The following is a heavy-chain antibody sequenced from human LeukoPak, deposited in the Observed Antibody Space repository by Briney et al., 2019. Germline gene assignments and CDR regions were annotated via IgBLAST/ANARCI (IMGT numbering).Heavy chain of an antibody. CDR1: GYSISSGYY. V-gene: IGHV4-38-2*02. D-gene: IGHD3-3*01. CDR2: IYHSGRT. CDR3: AVSFLSAYYDFWSAYSSGPFDY. J-gene: IGHJ4*02. Sequence: SXTLSLTCTVSGYSISSGYYWGWIRPPPGKGLEWIGNIYHSGRTYYNPSLKSRVTISVDTSKNQFSLKLSSVTAADTAVYYCAVSFLSAYYDFWSAYSSGPFDYWGQGTLVTVSS.